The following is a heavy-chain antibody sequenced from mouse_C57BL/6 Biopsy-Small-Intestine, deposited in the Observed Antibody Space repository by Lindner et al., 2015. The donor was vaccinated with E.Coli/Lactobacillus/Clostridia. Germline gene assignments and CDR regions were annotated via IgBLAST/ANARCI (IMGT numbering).Heavy chain of an antibody. CDR2: LILMAVQI. D-gene: IGHD2-3*01. CDR3: LRYDGYYFDY. J-gene: IGHJ2*01. CDR1: GSLLVASG. Sequence: VQLQESGGGVGATWGVDGDSLVKAQGSLLVASGWAGFDRHLGRPWSGLETLILMAVQINYAPSIKDRFTIFRDSDNSTLYLQMSNVRSEDTATYFCLRYDGYYFDYWGQGTTLTVSS. V-gene: IGHV11-2*01.